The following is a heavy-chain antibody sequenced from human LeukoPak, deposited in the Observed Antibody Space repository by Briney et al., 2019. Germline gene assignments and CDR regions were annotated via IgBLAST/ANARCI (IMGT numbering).Heavy chain of an antibody. CDR1: GFTFSSYS. CDR2: ISSSSSYI. D-gene: IGHD6-19*01. Sequence: PGGSLRLSCAPSGFTFSSYSMHWVRQAPGKGLEWVSSISSSSSYIYYADSVKGRFTISRDNAKNSLYLQMNSLRGEDTAVYYCARDGLDGYNSGWYPECWGQGTLVTVSS. CDR3: ARDGLDGYNSGWYPEC. V-gene: IGHV3-21*01. J-gene: IGHJ4*02.